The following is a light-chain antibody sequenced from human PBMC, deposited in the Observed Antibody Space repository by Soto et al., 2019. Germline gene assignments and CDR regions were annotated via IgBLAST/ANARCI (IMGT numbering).Light chain of an antibody. V-gene: IGKV1-5*03. CDR3: QQYNSYSS. Sequence: DIEMTQSPSTRSASVGDRVTITCRASQSISSWLAWYQQKPGKAPKLLIYKASSLESGVPSRFSGSGSGTEFTLTIRSLQPDDFATYYCQQYNSYSSFGQGTKVEIK. CDR1: QSISSW. CDR2: KAS. J-gene: IGKJ1*01.